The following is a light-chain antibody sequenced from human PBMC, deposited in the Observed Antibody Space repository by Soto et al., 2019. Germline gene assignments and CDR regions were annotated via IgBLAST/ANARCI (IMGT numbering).Light chain of an antibody. CDR3: QRYGGSPPVT. Sequence: EVVLTQSPGTLSLSPGERATLSCRASQSFSSSNLAWYQHKPGQPPKLIVYSASRRATGIPDRFSGSGSGTDFTLTISRLEPEEFVLYYCQRYGGSPPVTFGGGTKVDIK. CDR1: QSFSSSN. V-gene: IGKV3-20*01. CDR2: SAS. J-gene: IGKJ4*01.